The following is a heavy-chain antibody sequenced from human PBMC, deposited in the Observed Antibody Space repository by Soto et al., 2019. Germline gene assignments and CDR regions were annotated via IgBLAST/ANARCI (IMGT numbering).Heavy chain of an antibody. Sequence: SATLSLTCTVADGSLSISSYYLGWIRPPPGKGLEWIGSIYYSGSTYYNPSLKSRVTISVDTSKNQFSLKLSSVTAADTAVYYCARQRGSSSKNFDYWGQGNLVTVSS. CDR3: ARQRGSSSKNFDY. V-gene: IGHV4-39*01. CDR1: DGSLSISSYY. J-gene: IGHJ4*02. D-gene: IGHD6-6*01. CDR2: IYYSGST.